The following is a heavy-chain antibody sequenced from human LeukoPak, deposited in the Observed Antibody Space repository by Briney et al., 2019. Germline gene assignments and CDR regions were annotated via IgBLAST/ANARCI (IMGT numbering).Heavy chain of an antibody. CDR2: IWSDGSKK. V-gene: IGHV3-33*01. J-gene: IGHJ4*02. Sequence: GGSLRFSCTASGFTFSSCGMHWVRQAPGQGLEWVAVIWSDGSKKYRADSVEGRFTISRDNTKNMLYLQMNSLRAEDTAIYYCVRVGTDSIGSYPDYWGQGTLVTVTS. CDR3: VRVGTDSIGSYPDY. CDR1: GFTFSSCG. D-gene: IGHD3-22*01.